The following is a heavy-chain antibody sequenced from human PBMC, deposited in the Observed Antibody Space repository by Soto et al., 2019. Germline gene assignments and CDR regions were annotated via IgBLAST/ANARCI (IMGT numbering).Heavy chain of an antibody. CDR2: IFSSGGT. V-gene: IGHV4-39*01. Sequence: SETLSLTCTVSGGSISTSSYYWGWLRQPPGKGLEWIGNIFSSGGTNYNPSRKSRVTISLATSKNQFSLKLSSVTAADMAVYYCARPARQATVAGDYWGQGTLVTVSS. CDR1: GGSISTSSYY. D-gene: IGHD4-17*01. J-gene: IGHJ4*02. CDR3: ARPARQATVAGDY.